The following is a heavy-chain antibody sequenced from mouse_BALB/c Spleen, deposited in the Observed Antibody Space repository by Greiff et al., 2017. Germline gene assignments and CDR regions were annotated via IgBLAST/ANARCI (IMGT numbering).Heavy chain of an antibody. D-gene: IGHD2-10*02. Sequence: VQLQQPGAELVKPGAPEKLSCKASGYTFTSYWMNWVKQRPGRGLEWIGRIDPSDSETHYNQKFKDKATLTVDKSSSTAYIQLSSLTSEDSAVYYCARVEYGNYSAMDYWGQGTSVTVSS. V-gene: IGHV1-69*02. J-gene: IGHJ4*01. CDR1: GYTFTSYW. CDR2: IDPSDSET. CDR3: ARVEYGNYSAMDY.